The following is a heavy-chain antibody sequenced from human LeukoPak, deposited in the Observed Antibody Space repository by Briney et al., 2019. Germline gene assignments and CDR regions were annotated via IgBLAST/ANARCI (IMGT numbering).Heavy chain of an antibody. CDR2: ISGSGGST. CDR3: ARAPAPSIVIAGTPPFDY. J-gene: IGHJ4*02. D-gene: IGHD6-13*01. V-gene: IGHV3-11*01. Sequence: ISGSGGSTYYADSVKGRFTISRDNAKNSLYLQMNSLRAEDTAVYYCARAPAPSIVIAGTPPFDYWGQGTLVTVSS.